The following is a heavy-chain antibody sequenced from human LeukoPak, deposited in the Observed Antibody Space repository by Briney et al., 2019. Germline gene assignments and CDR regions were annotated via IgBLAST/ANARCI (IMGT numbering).Heavy chain of an antibody. Sequence: TSETLSLTCAVYGVSLSGYYWSWIRQSPGKGLEWIGKINRSGSTNYNPSLKSRVTISVDTSKNQFSLKLTSVTAADTAVYYCARHITFGEPTPDGVGSWGKGKIVTVSS. J-gene: IGHJ3*02. CDR3: ARHITFGEPTPDGVGS. D-gene: IGHD3-10*01. V-gene: IGHV4-34*01. CDR1: GVSLSGYY. CDR2: INRSGST.